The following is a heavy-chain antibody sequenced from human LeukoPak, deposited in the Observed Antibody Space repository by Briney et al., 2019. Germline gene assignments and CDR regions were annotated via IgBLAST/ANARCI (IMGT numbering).Heavy chain of an antibody. V-gene: IGHV5-10-1*01. D-gene: IGHD5-18*01. CDR1: GYSFTSYW. CDR3: ARTSGYSYIFDY. CDR2: IDPSDCYT. J-gene: IGHJ4*02. Sequence: GESLKISCKGSGYSFTSYWLSWVRQLHGKILELVGRIDPSDCYTNSSPSLQPHVTISADNPIRPAYLQWSSLKASDTAMYYCARTSGYSYIFDYWGQGTLVTVSS.